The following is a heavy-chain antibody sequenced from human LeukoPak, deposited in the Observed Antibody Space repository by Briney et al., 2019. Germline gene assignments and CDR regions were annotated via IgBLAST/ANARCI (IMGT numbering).Heavy chain of an antibody. CDR3: ARDGGYCSSTSCYTHYYYYYMDV. D-gene: IGHD2-2*02. CDR1: GFTFSSYS. J-gene: IGHJ6*03. V-gene: IGHV3-21*01. Sequence: GGSLRLSCAASGFTFSSYSMNWVRQAPGKGLEWVSSISSSSSYIYYADSVKGRFTISRDNAKNSLYLQMNGLRAEDTAVYYCARDGGYCSSTSCYTHYYYYYMDVWGKGTTVTISS. CDR2: ISSSSSYI.